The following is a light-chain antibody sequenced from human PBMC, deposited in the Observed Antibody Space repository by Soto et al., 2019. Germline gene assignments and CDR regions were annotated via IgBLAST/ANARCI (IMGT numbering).Light chain of an antibody. CDR3: LKSNSFPHT. CDR1: QGIGRW. V-gene: IGKV1D-12*01. CDR2: AAS. J-gene: IGKJ3*01. Sequence: DIQMTQSPSSVSASVGDRVTITCRASQGIGRWLAWFQHKPGKAPKLLIYAASSLQTGVPSRFSGSGSGTDFTLTISSLQFEDFATYYCLKSNSFPHTFGLGTKLDIK.